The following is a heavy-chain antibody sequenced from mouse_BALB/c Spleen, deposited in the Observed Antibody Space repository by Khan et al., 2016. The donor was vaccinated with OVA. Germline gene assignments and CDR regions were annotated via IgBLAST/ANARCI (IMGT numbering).Heavy chain of an antibody. CDR3: ATYCDCGYYFDY. D-gene: IGHD2-13*01. V-gene: IGHV5-17*02. Sequence: EVELVESGGGLVQPGGSRKLSCAASGFTFSSYGMHWVRQAPAKGLEWVAYISGDSSTIYYADTVKGRFTISRDNPKNTLFLQMTRLISEDTAMYYCATYCDCGYYFDYWGQGTTLTVSS. CDR2: ISGDSSTI. J-gene: IGHJ2*01. CDR1: GFTFSSYG.